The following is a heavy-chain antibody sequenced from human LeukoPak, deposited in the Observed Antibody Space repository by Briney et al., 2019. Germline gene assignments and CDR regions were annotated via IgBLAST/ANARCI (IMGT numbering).Heavy chain of an antibody. Sequence: SETLSLTCAVYGGSFSGYYWSWIRQPPGKGVEWIGEINHSGITNYNPSLKSRVTISVDTTKNQFSLKLSSVTAADTAVYYCARLHYDILTGYYNEYWGQGTLVTVSS. V-gene: IGHV4-34*01. CDR3: ARLHYDILTGYYNEY. J-gene: IGHJ4*02. CDR1: GGSFSGYY. CDR2: INHSGIT. D-gene: IGHD3-9*01.